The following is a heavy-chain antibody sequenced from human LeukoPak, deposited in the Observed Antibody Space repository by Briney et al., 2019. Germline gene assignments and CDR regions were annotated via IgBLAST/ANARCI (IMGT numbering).Heavy chain of an antibody. V-gene: IGHV3-23*01. CDR3: ATDRVHPSNEPTNFHP. Sequence: GGSLRLSCAASGFTFSNFAMSWVRQAPGKGLEWVSAISGSGHNTYHADSVKGRFTISRDNSKNTLYLQMNSLRAGDTALYFCATDRVHPSNEPTNFHPWGQGTLVTVSS. D-gene: IGHD2/OR15-2a*01. J-gene: IGHJ5*02. CDR1: GFTFSNFA. CDR2: ISGSGHNT.